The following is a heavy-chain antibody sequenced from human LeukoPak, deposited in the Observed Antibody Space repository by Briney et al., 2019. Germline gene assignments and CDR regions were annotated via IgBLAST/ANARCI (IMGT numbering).Heavy chain of an antibody. V-gene: IGHV4-34*01. CDR2: INHSGST. CDR3: ARRGLVRGLRLSRGIDY. CDR1: GGSFSGYY. Sequence: SETLSLTCAVYGGSFSGYYWSWIRQPPGKGLEWIGEINHSGSTNYNPSLKSRVTISVDPSKNQFSLNLTSVTAADTAVYYCARRGLVRGLRLSRGIDYWGQGTLVTVSS. J-gene: IGHJ4*02. D-gene: IGHD6-6*01.